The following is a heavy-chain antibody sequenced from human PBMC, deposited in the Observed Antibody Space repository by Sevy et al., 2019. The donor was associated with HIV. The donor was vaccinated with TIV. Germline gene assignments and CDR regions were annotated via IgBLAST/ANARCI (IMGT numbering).Heavy chain of an antibody. CDR3: AMNYYDSSGSSFFFDY. Sequence: GGSLRLSCAASGFTFSNAWMNWVRQAPGKGLEWVGRIKSKTDGGTTDYAAPVKGRFTISRDDSKNTLYLQMNSLKTEDTAVYYCAMNYYDSSGSSFFFDYWGQGTLVTVSS. J-gene: IGHJ4*02. D-gene: IGHD3-22*01. CDR2: IKSKTDGGTT. CDR1: GFTFSNAW. V-gene: IGHV3-15*07.